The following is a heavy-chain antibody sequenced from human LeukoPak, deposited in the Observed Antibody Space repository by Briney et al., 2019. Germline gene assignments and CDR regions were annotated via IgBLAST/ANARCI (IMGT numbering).Heavy chain of an antibody. CDR2: IYHSGST. V-gene: IGHV4-30-2*01. CDR1: GGSISSGGYS. J-gene: IGHJ4*02. Sequence: SETLSLTCAVSGGSISSGGYSWSWIRQPPGKGLEWIGYIYHSGSTYYNPSLKSRVTISVDRSKNQFSLKLSSVTAADTAVYYCARGPLDSGYTYFDYWGQGTLVSVAS. CDR3: ARGPLDSGYTYFDY. D-gene: IGHD5-12*01.